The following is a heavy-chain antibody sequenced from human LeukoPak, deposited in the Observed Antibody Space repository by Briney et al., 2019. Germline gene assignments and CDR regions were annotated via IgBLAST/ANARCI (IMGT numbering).Heavy chain of an antibody. CDR2: IYYSGST. Sequence: SETLSLTCTVSGGSISSHYWSWIRQPPGKGLEWIGYIYYSGSTNYNPSLKSRVTISVDTSKNQFSLKLSSVTAADTAVYYCARVIPDSSGYYNWFDPWGQGTLVTVFS. CDR3: ARVIPDSSGYYNWFDP. CDR1: GGSISSHY. D-gene: IGHD3-22*01. V-gene: IGHV4-59*11. J-gene: IGHJ5*02.